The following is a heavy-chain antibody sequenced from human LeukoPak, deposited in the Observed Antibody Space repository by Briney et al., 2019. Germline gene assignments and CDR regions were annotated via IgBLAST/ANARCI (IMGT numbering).Heavy chain of an antibody. Sequence: GGYLTLSCAASGFTFSYYPMTWLPPAPGKGLEWVSSSAGNTDTTYSAASVRGLFTLSRDNSRSTLSLQTNSLRAGDTAVYYCAKSPYNSPLGSWIDPWGQGTLVTVSA. CDR1: GFTFSYYP. CDR3: AKSPYNSPLGSWIDP. CDR2: SAGNTDTT. V-gene: IGHV3-23*01. D-gene: IGHD1-14*01. J-gene: IGHJ5*02.